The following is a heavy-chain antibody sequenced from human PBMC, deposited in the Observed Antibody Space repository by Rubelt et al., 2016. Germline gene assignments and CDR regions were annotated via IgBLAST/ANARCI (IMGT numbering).Heavy chain of an antibody. J-gene: IGHJ4*02. Sequence: QVQLVQSGAEVKKPGASVKVSCKASGYTFTTYGINWVRQAPGQGLEWMGWISAYNGNTNHARELHGRFTRTTDTSTSTAYMEPRSLRSDDTAVYYCAREAYSGRYPLIDYWGQGTLVTVSS. CDR3: AREAYSGRYPLIDY. D-gene: IGHD1-26*01. CDR1: GYTFTTYG. V-gene: IGHV1-18*01. CDR2: ISAYNGNT.